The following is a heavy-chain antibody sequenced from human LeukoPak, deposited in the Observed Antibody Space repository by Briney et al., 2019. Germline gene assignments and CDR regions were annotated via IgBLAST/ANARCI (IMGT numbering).Heavy chain of an antibody. CDR1: GYTFTSYG. V-gene: IGHV1-18*01. J-gene: IGHJ4*02. Sequence: ASVKVSCKASGYTFTSYGISWVRQAPGQGLEWMGWISAYNGNTNYAQKLQGRVTMTTDTSTITAYMELRSLRSDDTAVYYCARAQDYYDSSGYDYWGQGTLVTVSS. D-gene: IGHD3-22*01. CDR3: ARAQDYYDSSGYDY. CDR2: ISAYNGNT.